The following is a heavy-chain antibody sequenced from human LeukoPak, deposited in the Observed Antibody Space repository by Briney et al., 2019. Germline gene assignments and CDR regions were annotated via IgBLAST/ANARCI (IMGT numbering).Heavy chain of an antibody. D-gene: IGHD2-8*01. CDR1: GGSISSYY. V-gene: IGHV4-4*07. CDR2: IYTSGST. J-gene: IGHJ2*01. CDR3: ATGDTYDYWYFDL. Sequence: PPETLSLTCTVSGGSISSYYWSWIRQPAGKGLEWIGRIYTSGSTNYNPSLKSRVTMSVDTSKNQFSLKLSSVTAADTAVYCATGDTYDYWYFDLWGRGTLVTVSS.